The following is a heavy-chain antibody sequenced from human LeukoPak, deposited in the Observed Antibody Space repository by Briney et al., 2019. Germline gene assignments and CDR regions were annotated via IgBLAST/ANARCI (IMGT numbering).Heavy chain of an antibody. CDR3: ARDHGRFGELPPRYFDY. CDR2: IIPIFGTA. CDR1: GGTFSSYA. D-gene: IGHD3-10*01. V-gene: IGHV1-69*01. J-gene: IGHJ4*02. Sequence: AASVKVSCKASGGTFSSYAISWVRQAPGQGLEWMGGIIPIFGTANYAQKFQGRVTITADESTSTAYMELSSLRSEDTAVYYCARDHGRFGELPPRYFDYWGQGTLVTVSS.